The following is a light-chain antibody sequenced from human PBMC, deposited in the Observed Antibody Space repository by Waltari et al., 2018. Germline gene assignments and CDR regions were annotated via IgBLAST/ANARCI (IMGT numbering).Light chain of an antibody. CDR2: EGS. V-gene: IGLV2-23*01. CDR1: SSDVGCDNR. CDR3: CSYAGGSTYV. Sequence: QSALTQPASVSGSPGQSITISCTGTSSDVGCDNRVPCYQQHPGKAPKLMIYEGSKRPSGVSNRFSGSKSGNTASLTISGLQAEDEADYYCCSYAGGSTYVIGTGTKVTVL. J-gene: IGLJ1*01.